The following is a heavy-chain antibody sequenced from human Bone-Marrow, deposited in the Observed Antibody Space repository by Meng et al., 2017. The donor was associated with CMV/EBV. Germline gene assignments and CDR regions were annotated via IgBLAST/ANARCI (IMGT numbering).Heavy chain of an antibody. Sequence: SEPLSLTCAVYGGSFSGYYWSWIRQPPGKGLEWIGEINHSGSTNYNPSLKSRVTISVDTSKNQFSLKLSSVTAADTAVYYCARWGVVPAAFYYYGMDVWGQGTTVTVSS. J-gene: IGHJ6*02. V-gene: IGHV4-34*01. CDR1: GGSFSGYY. CDR2: INHSGST. CDR3: ARWGVVPAAFYYYGMDV. D-gene: IGHD2-2*01.